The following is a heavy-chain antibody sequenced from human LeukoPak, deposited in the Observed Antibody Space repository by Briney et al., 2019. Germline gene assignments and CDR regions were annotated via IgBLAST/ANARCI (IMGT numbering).Heavy chain of an antibody. V-gene: IGHV3-30-3*01. Sequence: PVGSLRFSCAASGFIFSGYAMHWVRQAPGKGLEWLALISYDGSNKYYADSVKGRFTISRDNSKNTLYLETDSLRPEDTAVYYCAREHYYDSSGFYRDFDCWGQGTLVTVSS. CDR1: GFIFSGYA. CDR2: ISYDGSNK. J-gene: IGHJ4*02. CDR3: AREHYYDSSGFYRDFDC. D-gene: IGHD3-22*01.